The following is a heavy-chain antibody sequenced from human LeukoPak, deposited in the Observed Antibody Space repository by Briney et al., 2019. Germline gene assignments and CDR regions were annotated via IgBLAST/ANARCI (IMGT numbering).Heavy chain of an antibody. V-gene: IGHV3-11*01. Sequence: GGSLRLSCAASGFTFSDYYMSWIRQAPGKGLEWVSYISSSGSTIYYADSVKGRFTISRDNAKNSLYLQMNSLRAEDTAVYYCARDRAYSSSLASDYWGQGTLVTVSS. CDR3: ARDRAYSSSLASDY. D-gene: IGHD6-6*01. CDR1: GFTFSDYY. J-gene: IGHJ4*02. CDR2: ISSSGSTI.